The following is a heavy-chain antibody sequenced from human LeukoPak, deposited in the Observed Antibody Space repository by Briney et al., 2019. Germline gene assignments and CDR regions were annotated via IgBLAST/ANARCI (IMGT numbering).Heavy chain of an antibody. CDR2: IIPIFGTA. D-gene: IGHD2-2*01. V-gene: IGHV1-69*05. CDR1: GGTFSSYA. Sequence: ASVKVSCKASGGTFSSYAISWVRQAPGQGLEWMGGIIPIFGTANYAQKFQGRVTITTDESTSTAYMELSSLRSEDTAVYYCARDNVPATTNWFDPWGQGTLVTVSS. J-gene: IGHJ5*02. CDR3: ARDNVPATTNWFDP.